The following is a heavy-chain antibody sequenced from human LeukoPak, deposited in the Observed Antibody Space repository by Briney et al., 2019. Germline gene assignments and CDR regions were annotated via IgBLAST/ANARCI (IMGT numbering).Heavy chain of an antibody. V-gene: IGHV3-43*02. CDR1: GFTFDDYA. Sequence: GGSLRLSCAAFGFTFDDYAMHWVRQPPGKGLEWVSLISGDGGSTYYADSVKGRFTISRDNSKNSLYLQMNSLRTEDTALYYCAKAVGLLWFGELEYWGQGTLVTVSS. CDR2: ISGDGGST. CDR3: AKAVGLLWFGELEY. J-gene: IGHJ4*02. D-gene: IGHD3-10*01.